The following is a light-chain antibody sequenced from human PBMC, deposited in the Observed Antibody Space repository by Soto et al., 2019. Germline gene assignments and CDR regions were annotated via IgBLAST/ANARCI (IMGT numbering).Light chain of an antibody. J-gene: IGLJ2*01. Sequence: QSVLTQPPSASGTPGQRVAISCSGSSSNIGSNPVNWYQQHPGTAPKLLMYRYDQRPSGVPDRFSGSKSGISASLAISGLQSEDEADYYCAAWDDSLNGLLFGGGTKLTVL. CDR3: AAWDDSLNGLL. V-gene: IGLV1-44*01. CDR1: SSNIGSNP. CDR2: RYD.